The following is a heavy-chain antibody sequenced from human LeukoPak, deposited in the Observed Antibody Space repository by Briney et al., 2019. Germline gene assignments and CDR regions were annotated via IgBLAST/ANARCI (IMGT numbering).Heavy chain of an antibody. CDR2: ISGSGGST. V-gene: IGHV3-23*01. Sequence: GGSLRLSCAASGFTFSSYAMSWVRQAPGKGLEWVSAISGSGGSTYYADSVRGRFTISRDNSKNTLYLQMSSLRAEDTAVYYCAKAGSYSYGYFDYWGQGTLVTVSS. CDR1: GFTFSSYA. CDR3: AKAGSYSYGYFDY. J-gene: IGHJ4*02. D-gene: IGHD5-18*01.